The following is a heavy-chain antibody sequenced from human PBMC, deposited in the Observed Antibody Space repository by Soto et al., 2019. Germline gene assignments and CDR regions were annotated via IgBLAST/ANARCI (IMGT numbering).Heavy chain of an antibody. CDR2: INHSGST. CDR3: ARGGGDYYMDV. J-gene: IGHJ6*03. D-gene: IGHD3-16*01. Sequence: PSETLSLTCAVYGASFSDYYWSWIRQPPGKGLEWIGEINHSGSTNYNPSLKSRVTMSLGASKNQFSLKLTSVTTADTAVYYCARGGGDYYMDVWDKGPTVTVSS. CDR1: GASFSDYY. V-gene: IGHV4-34*01.